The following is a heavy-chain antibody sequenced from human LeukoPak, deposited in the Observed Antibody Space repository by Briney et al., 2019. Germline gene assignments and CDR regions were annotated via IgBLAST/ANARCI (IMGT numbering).Heavy chain of an antibody. V-gene: IGHV4-59*01. Sequence: SETLSLTCTVSGGSISSYYWSWIRQPPGKGLEWIGYIYYSGSTNYNPSLKSRATISVDTSKNQFSLKLSSVTAADTAVYYCARGEDGDYFDYWGQGTLVTVSS. CDR2: IYYSGST. J-gene: IGHJ4*02. CDR3: ARGEDGDYFDY. D-gene: IGHD4-17*01. CDR1: GGSISSYY.